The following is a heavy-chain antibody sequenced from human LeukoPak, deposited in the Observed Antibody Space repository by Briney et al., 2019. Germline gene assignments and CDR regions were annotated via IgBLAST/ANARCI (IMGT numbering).Heavy chain of an antibody. D-gene: IGHD6-13*01. Sequence: ASVKVSCKATGYTFTGYYMHWVRQAPGQGLEWMGWINPNSGGTNYAQKFQGWVTMTRDTSISTAYMELSRLRSDDTAVYYCARGGQQLVQYWFDPWGQGTLVTVSS. CDR2: INPNSGGT. V-gene: IGHV1-2*04. CDR3: ARGGQQLVQYWFDP. CDR1: GYTFTGYY. J-gene: IGHJ5*02.